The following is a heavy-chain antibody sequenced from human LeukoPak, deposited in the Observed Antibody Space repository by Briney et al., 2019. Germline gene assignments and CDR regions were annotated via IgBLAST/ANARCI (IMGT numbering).Heavy chain of an antibody. V-gene: IGHV3-21*01. Sequence: GGSLRLSCAAFGFTFSSYSMNWVRQAPGKGLEWVSSISSSSSYIYYADSVKGRFTISRDNAKNSLYLQMNSLRAEDTAVYYCARDLGSANWFDPWGQGTLVTVSS. J-gene: IGHJ5*02. CDR1: GFTFSSYS. CDR3: ARDLGSANWFDP. D-gene: IGHD3-10*01. CDR2: ISSSSSYI.